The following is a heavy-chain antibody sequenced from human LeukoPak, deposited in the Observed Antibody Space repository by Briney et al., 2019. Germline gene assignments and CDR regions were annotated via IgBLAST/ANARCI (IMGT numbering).Heavy chain of an antibody. CDR3: ARHSRLGTIDY. J-gene: IGHJ4*02. CDR1: GGSISSYY. CDR2: IYYSGST. V-gene: IGHV4-59*08. D-gene: IGHD1-1*01. Sequence: PSETLSLTCTVSGGSISSYYWSWIRQPPGKGLEWIGYIYYSGSTNYNPSLKSRVTISVDTSKNQFSLKLSSVTAADTAAYYCARHSRLGTIDYWGQGTLVTVSS.